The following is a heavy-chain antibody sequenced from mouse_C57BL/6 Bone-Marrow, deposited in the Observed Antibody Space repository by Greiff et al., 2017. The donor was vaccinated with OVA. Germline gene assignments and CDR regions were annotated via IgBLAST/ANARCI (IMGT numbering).Heavy chain of an antibody. Sequence: VQLQQSGAELVRPGTSVKVSCKASGYAFTNYLIEWVKQRPGQGLEWIGVINPGSGGTNYNEKFKGKATLTADKSSSTAYMQLSSLTSEDSAVYFCAKTTVVKGYYFDYWGQGTTLTVSS. D-gene: IGHD1-1*01. CDR2: INPGSGGT. CDR1: GYAFTNYL. J-gene: IGHJ2*01. CDR3: AKTTVVKGYYFDY. V-gene: IGHV1-54*01.